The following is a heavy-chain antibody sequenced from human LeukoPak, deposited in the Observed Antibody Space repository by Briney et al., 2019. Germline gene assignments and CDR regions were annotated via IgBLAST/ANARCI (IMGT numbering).Heavy chain of an antibody. D-gene: IGHD3-10*01. V-gene: IGHV4-39*07. CDR1: GGSISRSGYY. CDR2: IYYDGST. Sequence: PSETLSLTCTVTGGSISRSGYYWDWIRQSPGKGLEWIASIYYDGSTHCSPSLKSRVTISVDTSKNQFSLKLNSVTAADTAIYYCAREGAMVRGVSTPYYFDYWGQGTLVTVSS. CDR3: AREGAMVRGVSTPYYFDY. J-gene: IGHJ4*02.